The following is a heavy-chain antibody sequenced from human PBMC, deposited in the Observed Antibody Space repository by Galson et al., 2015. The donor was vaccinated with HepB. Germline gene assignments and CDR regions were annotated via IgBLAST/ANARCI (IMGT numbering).Heavy chain of an antibody. CDR3: ARDGWVGATLGYFDY. D-gene: IGHD1-26*01. J-gene: IGHJ4*02. Sequence: SLRLSCAASGFTFSSYGMHWVRQAPGKGLEWVAVISYDGSNKYYADSVKGRFTISRDNSKNTLYLQMNSLRAEDTAVYYCARDGWVGATLGYFDYWGQGTLVTVSS. V-gene: IGHV3-30*03. CDR1: GFTFSSYG. CDR2: ISYDGSNK.